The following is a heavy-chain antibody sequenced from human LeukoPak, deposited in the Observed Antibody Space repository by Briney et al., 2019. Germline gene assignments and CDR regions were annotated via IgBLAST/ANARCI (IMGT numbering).Heavy chain of an antibody. J-gene: IGHJ4*02. V-gene: IGHV4-39*07. CDR1: GGSISSSSYY. CDR2: IYYSGST. D-gene: IGHD3-10*01. Sequence: PSETLSLTCTVSGGSISSSSYYWGWIRQPSGKGLEWIGSIYYSGSTYYNPSLKSRVTISVDTSKNQFSLKLSSVTAADTAVYYCARKYEYYYGSGSSYFDYWGQGTLVTVSS. CDR3: ARKYEYYYGSGSSYFDY.